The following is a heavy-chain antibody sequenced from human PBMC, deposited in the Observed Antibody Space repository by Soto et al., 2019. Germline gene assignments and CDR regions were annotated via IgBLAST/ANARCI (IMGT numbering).Heavy chain of an antibody. CDR3: AREMSSGYGTNFDY. CDR1: GFTFSSYA. D-gene: IGHD5-12*01. V-gene: IGHV3-30-3*01. Sequence: GGSLRLSCAASGFTFSSYAMHWVRQAPGKGLEWVAVISYDGSNKYYADSVKGRFTISRDNSKNTLYLQMNSLRAEDTAVYYCAREMSSGYGTNFDYWGQGTLVTVSS. CDR2: ISYDGSNK. J-gene: IGHJ4*02.